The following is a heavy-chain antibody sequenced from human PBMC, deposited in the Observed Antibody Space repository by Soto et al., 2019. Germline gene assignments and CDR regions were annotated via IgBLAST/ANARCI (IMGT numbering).Heavy chain of an antibody. V-gene: IGHV3-33*01. D-gene: IGHD1-20*01. CDR1: GFTFSSYG. CDR2: IWYYGSNK. J-gene: IGHJ3*02. Sequence: QVQLVESGGGVVQPGRSLRLSCAASGFTFSSYGMHWVRQAPGKGLEWVAVIWYYGSNKYYADSVKGRLTISRDNSKNTLCLQMNSLRAEDTAVYYCARGGRFRHNLAAIDIWGQGTMVTVSS. CDR3: ARGGRFRHNLAAIDI.